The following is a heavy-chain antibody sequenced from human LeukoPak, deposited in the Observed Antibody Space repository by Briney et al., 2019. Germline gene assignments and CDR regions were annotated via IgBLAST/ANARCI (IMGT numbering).Heavy chain of an antibody. J-gene: IGHJ4*02. CDR2: IYYSGST. CDR3: ARDLFYYYDSSGYYYSFDY. Sequence: PSETLSLACSVSGGSISSYYWGWIRQPPGKGLEWIGSIYYSGSTYYNPSLKSRVTISVDTSKNQFSLKLSSVTAADTAVYYCARDLFYYYDSSGYYYSFDYWGQGTLVTVSS. V-gene: IGHV4-39*07. D-gene: IGHD3-22*01. CDR1: GGSISSYY.